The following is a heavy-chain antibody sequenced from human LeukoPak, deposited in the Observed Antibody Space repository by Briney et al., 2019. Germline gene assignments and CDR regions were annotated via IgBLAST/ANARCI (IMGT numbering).Heavy chain of an antibody. Sequence: PSETLSLTCAVYSGSFSGYYWTLIRQTPGKGLEWIGEISHTGLTGSNPSLKSRVTIFVDSSKKQFSLRMSSVTAADTGIYYCARVPDITARPCDTWGPGTRVTVSS. CDR2: ISHTGLT. D-gene: IGHD2-21*02. CDR1: SGSFSGYY. CDR3: ARVPDITARPCDT. V-gene: IGHV4-34*01. J-gene: IGHJ5*02.